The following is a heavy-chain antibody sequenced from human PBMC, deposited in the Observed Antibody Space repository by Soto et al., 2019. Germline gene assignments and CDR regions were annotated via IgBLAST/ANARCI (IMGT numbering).Heavy chain of an antibody. Sequence: QVQLQESGPGLVRPSETLSLTCAVSGASITSTNWWSWVRQPPGKGLEWIGGIFRGGSTNYNRSHNRRVTISVDKSKNQFSLRLTSVTAADTAVYYCARAILANPWFDPWGQGTLVSVYS. CDR1: GASITSTNW. CDR2: IFRGGST. J-gene: IGHJ5*02. CDR3: ARAILANPWFDP. D-gene: IGHD2-2*02. V-gene: IGHV4-4*02.